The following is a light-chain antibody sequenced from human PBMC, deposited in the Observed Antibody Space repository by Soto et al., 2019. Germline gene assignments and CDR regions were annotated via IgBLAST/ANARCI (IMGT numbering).Light chain of an antibody. V-gene: IGLV2-11*01. CDR3: CSYAGSYTFVGVV. Sequence: QSALTQPRSVSGSPGQSVTISCTGTSSDVCGYNYVSWYQQHPGKAPKLMIYDVSKRPSGVPDRFSGSKSGNTASLTISGLQAEDAADYYCCSYAGSYTFVGVVFGGGTKLTVL. CDR1: SSDVCGYNY. CDR2: DVS. J-gene: IGLJ2*01.